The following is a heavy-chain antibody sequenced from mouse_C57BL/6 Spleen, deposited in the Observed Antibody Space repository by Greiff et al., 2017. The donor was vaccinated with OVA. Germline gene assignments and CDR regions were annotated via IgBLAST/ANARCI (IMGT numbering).Heavy chain of an antibody. CDR3: ARDDDYGGAMDY. J-gene: IGHJ4*01. Sequence: DVQLVEPGGGLVKPGGSLKLSCAASGFTFSSYAMSWVSQTPEQRLEWVANISDGGSYTYYTDNVKGRFTISRDNAKNNLYLQMSHLKSEDTAMYYCARDDDYGGAMDYWGQGTSVTVSS. V-gene: IGHV5-4*01. D-gene: IGHD2-4*01. CDR1: GFTFSSYA. CDR2: ISDGGSYT.